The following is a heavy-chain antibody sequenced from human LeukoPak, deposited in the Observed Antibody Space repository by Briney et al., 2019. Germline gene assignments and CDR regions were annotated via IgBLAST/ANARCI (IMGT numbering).Heavy chain of an antibody. Sequence: GGSLRLSCAAPGFTFSSYAMTWVRQAPGKGLEWVSVISGSGGSTYYADSVKGRFTISRDNSKNTLYLQMNGLRAEGTAVYYCAKESPEFDYWGQGTLVTVSS. J-gene: IGHJ4*02. CDR3: AKESPEFDY. D-gene: IGHD1-14*01. V-gene: IGHV3-23*01. CDR1: GFTFSSYA. CDR2: ISGSGGST.